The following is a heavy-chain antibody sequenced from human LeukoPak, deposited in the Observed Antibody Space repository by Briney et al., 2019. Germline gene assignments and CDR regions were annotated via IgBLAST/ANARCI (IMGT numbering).Heavy chain of an antibody. Sequence: SETLSLTCSVSGGSISGGSISGFYWNWIRQPPGKGLEWIGYMYYSGSTDYNPSLKGRVTISIDTSKNQFSLKLSSVTAADTAVYYCARHQWVPAFDIWGQGTMVTVSS. CDR3: ARHQWVPAFDI. D-gene: IGHD1-26*01. CDR1: GGSISGGSISGFY. V-gene: IGHV4-61*08. CDR2: MYYSGST. J-gene: IGHJ3*02.